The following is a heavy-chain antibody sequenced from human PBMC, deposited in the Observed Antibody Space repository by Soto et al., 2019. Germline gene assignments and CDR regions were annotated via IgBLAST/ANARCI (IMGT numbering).Heavy chain of an antibody. CDR2: ISGSGGST. J-gene: IGHJ4*02. Sequence: EVQLLESGGGLVQPGGSLRLSCAASGFTFSSYAMSWVRQAPGKGLEWVSAISGSGGSTYYVDSVKGRFTISRDNSKNTLYLQMNSLSAEDTAVYYCAKDEIPTVTTWPNVGDWGQGTLVTVSS. D-gene: IGHD4-17*01. CDR3: AKDEIPTVTTWPNVGD. V-gene: IGHV3-23*01. CDR1: GFTFSSYA.